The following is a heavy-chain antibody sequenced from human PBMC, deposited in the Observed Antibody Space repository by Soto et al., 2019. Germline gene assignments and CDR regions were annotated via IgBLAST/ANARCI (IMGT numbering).Heavy chain of an antibody. J-gene: IGHJ4*02. CDR1: GYTFTSYA. Sequence: ASVKVSCKASGYTFTSYAMHWVRQAPGQRLEWMGWINAGNGNTKYSQKFQGRVTITRDTSASTAYMELSSLRSEDTAVYYCARDPHSSGSPHYFDYWGQVTMV. V-gene: IGHV1-3*01. CDR3: ARDPHSSGSPHYFDY. D-gene: IGHD3-22*01. CDR2: INAGNGNT.